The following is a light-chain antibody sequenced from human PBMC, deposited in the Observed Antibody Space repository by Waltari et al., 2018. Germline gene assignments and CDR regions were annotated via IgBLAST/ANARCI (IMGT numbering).Light chain of an antibody. CDR1: RSDGGRYDL. Sequence: QSALTQPASVSGSPGQSITIPCTGSRSDGGRYDLVSWYQQHPAKAPQVIIYEDNKRPSGVSDRFSGSKSGNTASLTISGLRAEDEADYYCCSHADSGTWVFGGGTKLTVL. CDR3: CSHADSGTWV. J-gene: IGLJ3*02. CDR2: EDN. V-gene: IGLV2-23*01.